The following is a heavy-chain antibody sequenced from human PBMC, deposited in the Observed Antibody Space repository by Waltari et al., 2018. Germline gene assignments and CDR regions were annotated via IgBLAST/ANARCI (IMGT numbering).Heavy chain of an antibody. Sequence: QVQLVQSGPEVKQPGASVRDSCKTSGYTFTSYYLHWVRQAPGQGLEWMAWINSNTGDSQSAQTFQGRVTVTKDTSLTTVYLELSGLRSDDTALYYCARETLPGNKIIDYWGQGTLVTVSS. CDR2: INSNTGDS. V-gene: IGHV1-2*02. D-gene: IGHD1-1*01. CDR1: GYTFTSYY. J-gene: IGHJ4*02. CDR3: ARETLPGNKIIDY.